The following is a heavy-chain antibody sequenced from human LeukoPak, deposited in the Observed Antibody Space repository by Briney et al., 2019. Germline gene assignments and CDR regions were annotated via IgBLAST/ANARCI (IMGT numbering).Heavy chain of an antibody. CDR3: ARLRKITFNYYCGMDV. CDR2: ISRTGSDI. V-gene: IGHV3-21*01. Sequence: GGSLRLSCAASGFTFSSNTMNWVRQAPGKGLEWVSSISRTGSDIFYADSLKGRFTISRDNAKNSLYLQMNSLRTEDTAVYYCARLRKITFNYYCGMDVWGQGTTVTVSS. CDR1: GFTFSSNT. J-gene: IGHJ6*02. D-gene: IGHD1-20*01.